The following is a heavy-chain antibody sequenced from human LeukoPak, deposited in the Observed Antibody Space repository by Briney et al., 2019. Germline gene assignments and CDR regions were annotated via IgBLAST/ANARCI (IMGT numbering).Heavy chain of an antibody. Sequence: GGSLRLSCAGSGFTFSNAWMSWVRQAPGKGLEWVGRIKSKTDGGAVHYAASVKGRFTISRDDSENTLYLQMNSLRVEDTAVYYCARGRPHGNDYWGQGTLVTVSS. V-gene: IGHV3-15*05. D-gene: IGHD4-23*01. J-gene: IGHJ4*02. CDR1: GFTFSNAW. CDR3: ARGRPHGNDY. CDR2: IKSKTDGGAV.